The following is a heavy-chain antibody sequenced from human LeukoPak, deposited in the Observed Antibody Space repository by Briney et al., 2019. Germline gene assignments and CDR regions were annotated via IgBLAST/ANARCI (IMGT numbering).Heavy chain of an antibody. V-gene: IGHV3-7*01. Sequence: PGGSLRLSCAASGFTFSSYSMNWVRQAPGKGLEWVANIKQDGSEKYYVDSVKGRFTISRDNAKNSLYLQMNSLRAEDTAVYYCARYEWFGGSLDYWGQGTLVTVSS. D-gene: IGHD3-10*01. CDR3: ARYEWFGGSLDY. CDR2: IKQDGSEK. CDR1: GFTFSSYS. J-gene: IGHJ4*02.